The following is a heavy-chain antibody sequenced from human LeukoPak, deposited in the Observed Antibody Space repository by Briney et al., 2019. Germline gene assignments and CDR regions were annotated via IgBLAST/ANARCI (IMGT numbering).Heavy chain of an antibody. CDR2: IIPIFGTA. CDR1: GGTFSSYA. J-gene: IGHJ6*03. CDR3: AGWFGELFMTYYYMDV. Sequence: GSSVKVSCKASGGTFSSYAISWVRRAPGQGLEWMGGIIPIFGTANYAQKFQGRVTITTDESTSTAYMELSSLRSEDTAVCYCAGWFGELFMTYYYMDVWGKGTTVTVSS. D-gene: IGHD3-10*01. V-gene: IGHV1-69*05.